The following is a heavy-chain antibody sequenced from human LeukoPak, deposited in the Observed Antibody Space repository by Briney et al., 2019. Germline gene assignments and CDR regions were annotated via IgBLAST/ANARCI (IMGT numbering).Heavy chain of an antibody. CDR1: GGSFSGYY. V-gene: IGHV4-34*01. CDR3: ARADSGDWFDP. Sequence: SETLSLTCAVYGGSFSGYYWSWIRQPPGKGLEWIGEINHSGSTNYNPSLKSRVTISVDTSKNQFSLKLSSVTAADTAVYYCARADSGDWFDPWGQGTLVTVSS. CDR2: INHSGST. J-gene: IGHJ5*02. D-gene: IGHD4-17*01.